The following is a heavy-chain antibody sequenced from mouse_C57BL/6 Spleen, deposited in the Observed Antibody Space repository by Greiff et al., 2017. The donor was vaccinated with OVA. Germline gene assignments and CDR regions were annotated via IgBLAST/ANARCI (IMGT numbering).Heavy chain of an antibody. CDR3: AFRYYSNAMDY. J-gene: IGHJ4*01. CDR2: ISSGSSTI. D-gene: IGHD2-5*01. CDR1: GFTFSDYG. Sequence: EVQGVESGGGLVKPGGSLKLSCAASGFTFSDYGMHWVRQAPEKGLEWVAYISSGSSTIYYADTVKGRFTISRDNAKNTLFLQMTSLRSEDTAMYYCAFRYYSNAMDYWGQGTSVTVSS. V-gene: IGHV5-17*01.